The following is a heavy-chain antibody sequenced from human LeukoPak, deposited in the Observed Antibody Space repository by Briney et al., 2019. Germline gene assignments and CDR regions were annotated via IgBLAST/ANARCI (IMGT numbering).Heavy chain of an antibody. CDR3: ARERGYCSGGSCYSGFDY. Sequence: PGGSLRLSCAASGFTFSSYSMNWVRQAPGKGLEWVSSISSSSSYIYYADSVKGRFTISRDNAKNSLYLRMNSLRAEDTAVYYCARERGYCSGGSCYSGFDYWGQGTLVTVSS. CDR1: GFTFSSYS. D-gene: IGHD2-15*01. J-gene: IGHJ4*02. CDR2: ISSSSSYI. V-gene: IGHV3-21*01.